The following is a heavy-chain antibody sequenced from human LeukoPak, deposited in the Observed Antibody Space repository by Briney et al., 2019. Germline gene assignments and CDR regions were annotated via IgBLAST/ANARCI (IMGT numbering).Heavy chain of an antibody. CDR3: ATYRQVLLPFES. V-gene: IGHV3-23*01. D-gene: IGHD2-8*02. J-gene: IGHJ4*02. CDR2: IFPSGGEI. Sequence: GGSLRLSCAASGFTVSTFDMIWVRQPPGKGLEWVSSIFPSGGEIHYADSVRGRFTISRDNSKSTLSLQMNSLRAEDTAIYYCATYRQVLLPFESWGQGTLVTVSS. CDR1: GFTVSTFD.